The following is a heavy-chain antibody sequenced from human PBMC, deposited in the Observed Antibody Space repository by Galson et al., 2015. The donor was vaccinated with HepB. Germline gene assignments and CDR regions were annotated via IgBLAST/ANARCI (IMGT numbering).Heavy chain of an antibody. CDR3: ARGKSVATSYYFDY. CDR2: IYSGGNT. J-gene: IGHJ4*02. D-gene: IGHD5-12*01. Sequence: SLRLSCAASGFTVSSYYMSWVRQAPGKGLEWVSVIYSGGNTYYADSVKGRFTISRDNSKNTLYLQMNSLRAEDTARYYCARGKSVATSYYFDYWGQGTLVTISS. V-gene: IGHV3-53*01. CDR1: GFTVSSYY.